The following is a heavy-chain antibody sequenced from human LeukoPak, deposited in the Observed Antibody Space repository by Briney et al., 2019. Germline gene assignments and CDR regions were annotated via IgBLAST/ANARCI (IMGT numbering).Heavy chain of an antibody. Sequence: GGSLRLSCAASGFTFSTYWMHWVCQAPGKGLVWVSRINSDGSDTTYADSVKGRFTISRDNAKNTVYLQMNSLRAEDTAVYYCARGTFGDFNWGPGTLVSVSS. D-gene: IGHD4-17*01. CDR2: INSDGSDT. V-gene: IGHV3-74*01. CDR1: GFTFSTYW. J-gene: IGHJ4*02. CDR3: ARGTFGDFN.